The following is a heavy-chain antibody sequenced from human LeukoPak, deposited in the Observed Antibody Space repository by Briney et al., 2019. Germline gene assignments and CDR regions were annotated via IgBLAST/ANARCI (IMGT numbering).Heavy chain of an antibody. V-gene: IGHV3-21*01. CDR1: GFTFSSYS. CDR3: AASRPHNYYGSGSYYY. CDR2: ISSSSSSYK. D-gene: IGHD3-10*01. J-gene: IGHJ4*02. Sequence: GGSLRLSCAASGFTFSSYSMNWVRQAPGKGLEWVSSISSSSSSYKYYSDSVKGRFTISRDNAKNSLYLQMNSLRAEDTAVYYCAASRPHNYYGSGSYYYWGQGTLVTVSS.